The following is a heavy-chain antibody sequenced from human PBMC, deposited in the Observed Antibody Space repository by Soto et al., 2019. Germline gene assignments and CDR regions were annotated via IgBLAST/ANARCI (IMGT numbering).Heavy chain of an antibody. CDR3: AGDDAGYSYYYYGMDV. V-gene: IGHV1-69*01. Sequence: QVQLVQSGAEVKKPGSSVKVSCKASGGTFNTYNINWVRQAPGQGLEWMGGILPIFGTTNYAQRFQGRVMITADDSRSAAYVELSRLRSEDTAEYCAAGDDAGYSYYYYGMDVWGQGTTVTVTS. CDR2: ILPIFGTT. J-gene: IGHJ6*02. D-gene: IGHD5-12*01. CDR1: GGTFNTYN.